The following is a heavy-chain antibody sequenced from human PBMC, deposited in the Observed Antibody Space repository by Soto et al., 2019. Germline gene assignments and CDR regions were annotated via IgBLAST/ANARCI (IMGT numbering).Heavy chain of an antibody. CDR1: GFTFSSYG. Sequence: PGGSLRLSCAASGFTFSSYGMHRVRQAPGKGLEWVAVISYDGSNKYYADSVKGRFTISRDNSKNTLYLQMNSLRAEDTAVYYCAKSVDIVAYFDYWGHGTLVTVSS. J-gene: IGHJ4*01. D-gene: IGHD5-12*01. CDR3: AKSVDIVAYFDY. CDR2: ISYDGSNK. V-gene: IGHV3-30*18.